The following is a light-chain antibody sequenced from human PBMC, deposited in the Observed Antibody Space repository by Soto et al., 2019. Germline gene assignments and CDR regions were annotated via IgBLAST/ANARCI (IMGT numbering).Light chain of an antibody. J-gene: IGKJ3*01. CDR2: GAS. CDR1: QSVRSN. V-gene: IGKV3-15*01. CDR3: QQHNNWPLT. Sequence: EIVMTQSPATLSVSPGERATLSCRARQSVRSNLAWYQQKPGQAPRLLLYGASTRATSIPARYSGSGSGTESTHTISSLQSQDFAVYYCQQHNNWPLTFGPGTKVDI.